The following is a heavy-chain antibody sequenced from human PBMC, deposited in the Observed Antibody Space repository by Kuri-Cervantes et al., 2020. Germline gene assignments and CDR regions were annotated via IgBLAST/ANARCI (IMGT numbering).Heavy chain of an antibody. J-gene: IGHJ4*02. CDR2: IIPIFGTA. V-gene: IGHV1-69*05. Sequence: SVKVSCKASGGTFSSYAISWVRQAPGQGLEWMGGIIPIFGTANYAQKFQGRVTITTDESTSTAYMELSSLRSEDTAAYYCARGLNIAAAANYWGQGTLVTVSS. CDR3: ARGLNIAAAANY. CDR1: GGTFSSYA. D-gene: IGHD6-13*01.